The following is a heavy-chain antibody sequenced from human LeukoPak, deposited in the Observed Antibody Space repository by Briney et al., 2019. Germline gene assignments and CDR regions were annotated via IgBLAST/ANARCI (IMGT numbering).Heavy chain of an antibody. J-gene: IGHJ5*02. CDR2: INPNSGGT. CDR1: GYTFTSYY. D-gene: IGHD2-2*01. CDR3: ARVPPYIVVVPAAMSGFDP. V-gene: IGHV1-2*02. Sequence: ASVKVSCKASGYTFTSYYMHWVRQAPGQGLEWMGWINPNSGGTNYAQKFQGRVTMTRDTSISTAYMELSRLRSDDTAVYYCARVPPYIVVVPAAMSGFDPWGQGTLVTVSS.